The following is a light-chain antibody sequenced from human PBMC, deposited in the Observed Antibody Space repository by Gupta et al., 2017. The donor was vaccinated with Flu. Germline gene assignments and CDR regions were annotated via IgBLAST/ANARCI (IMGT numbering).Light chain of an antibody. CDR2: AAS. CDR1: QTINSY. V-gene: IGKV1-39*01. Sequence: DIHMTQSPPSLSAYVGDSVTITFRASQTINSYLDWYQQKPGKAPNLLIYAASRVKSGVPSSFSGSVCGTVFTLTISKRQHEDFAYYYCQQKYRVPFPFGQGTKLYIK. J-gene: IGKJ2*01. CDR3: QQKYRVPFP.